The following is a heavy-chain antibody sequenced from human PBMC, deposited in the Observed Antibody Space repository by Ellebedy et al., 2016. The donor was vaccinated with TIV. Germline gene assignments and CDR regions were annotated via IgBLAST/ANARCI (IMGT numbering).Heavy chain of an antibody. V-gene: IGHV1-24*01. Sequence: ASVKVSXKVSGHSPSGLSIHWVRQAPGKGLEWMGGFDPEDEEIIYAQKFQGRVTMTEDTSTDTAYMDMSSLTFEDTAVYYCTTITINWFDPWGQGTLVTVSS. CDR1: GHSPSGLS. CDR2: FDPEDEEI. J-gene: IGHJ5*02. CDR3: TTITINWFDP. D-gene: IGHD2-2*02.